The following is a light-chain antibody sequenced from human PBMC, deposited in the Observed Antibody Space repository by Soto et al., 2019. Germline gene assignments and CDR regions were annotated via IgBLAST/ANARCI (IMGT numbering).Light chain of an antibody. CDR2: EGS. Sequence: QSALTQPASVSGSPGQSITISCSGTSSDVGSYDLVSWYQQHPGKAPKLMIYEGSKRPSGVSNRFSGSKSGNTASLTISGLQAEDEADYYCCSYAGSRTYVLFGGGTQLTVL. J-gene: IGLJ2*01. CDR3: CSYAGSRTYVL. V-gene: IGLV2-23*01. CDR1: SSDVGSYDL.